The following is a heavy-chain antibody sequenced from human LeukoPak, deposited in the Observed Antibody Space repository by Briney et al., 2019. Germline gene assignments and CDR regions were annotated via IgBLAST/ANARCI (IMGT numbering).Heavy chain of an antibody. CDR3: ASEPGNYYDSSGYYGY. V-gene: IGHV1-18*01. J-gene: IGHJ4*02. D-gene: IGHD3-22*01. CDR1: GYTFTSYG. CDR2: ISAYNGNT. Sequence: ASVKVSCKASGYTFTSYGISWVRQAPGQGLEWMGWISAYNGNTNYAQKLQGRVTMTTDTSTSTAYMELRSLRSDDTAVYYCASEPGNYYDSSGYYGYWGQGTLVTVSS.